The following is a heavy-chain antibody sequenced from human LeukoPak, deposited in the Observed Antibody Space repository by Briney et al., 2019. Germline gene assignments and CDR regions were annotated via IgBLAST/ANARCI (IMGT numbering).Heavy chain of an antibody. CDR3: AKDQPEAYFDY. Sequence: GGSLRLSCAASGFTFTSYGMHWVRQAPDKGLEWVAVISYDGSNKYYADSVKGRFTISRDNSKNTVYLQMNSLRAEDAALYYCAKDQPEAYFDYWGQGTLVTVSS. D-gene: IGHD1-14*01. CDR1: GFTFTSYG. J-gene: IGHJ4*02. CDR2: ISYDGSNK. V-gene: IGHV3-30*18.